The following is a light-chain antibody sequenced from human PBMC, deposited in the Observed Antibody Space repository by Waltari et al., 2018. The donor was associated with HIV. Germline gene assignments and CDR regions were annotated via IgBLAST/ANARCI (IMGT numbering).Light chain of an antibody. CDR3: QQYNNWPPLT. V-gene: IGKV3-15*01. CDR1: QSVSSN. CDR2: GAS. Sequence: EIVMTQSPATLSVSPGERATLSCRASQSVSSNLAWYQQKARQAPRLLIYGASTRATGIPARFSGSGSGTESTLTISSLQSEDFAVYYCQQYNNWPPLTFGGGTKVEIK. J-gene: IGKJ4*01.